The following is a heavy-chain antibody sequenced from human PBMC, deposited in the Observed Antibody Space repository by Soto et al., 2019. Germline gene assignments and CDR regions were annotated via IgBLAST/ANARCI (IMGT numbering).Heavy chain of an antibody. V-gene: IGHV2-5*01. J-gene: IGHJ4*02. Sequence: QITLKESGPPLVKPTQTLTLTCTFSGFSLSTSGVGVGWIRQPPGKALEWLALIYWHDDKRYWPSLKSRLTITKDTSKNRVVLTMTDMDPVDTGTYYCARIGFSDEAFRHWGQGIPVTVSS. CDR1: GFSLSTSGVG. D-gene: IGHD5-18*01. CDR3: ARIGFSDEAFRH. CDR2: IYWHDDK.